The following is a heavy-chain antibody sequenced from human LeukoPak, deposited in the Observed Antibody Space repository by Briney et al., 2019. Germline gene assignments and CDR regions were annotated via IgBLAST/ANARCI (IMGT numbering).Heavy chain of an antibody. CDR1: GGSIRNYY. Sequence: SETLSLTCTVSGGSIRNYYWSWIRQPAGKGLEWIGIIYTSGSTNYNPSLKSRVTMSVDTSKNQFSLKLSSVTAADTAVYYCARVHTYDSSAYSSYIYDMDVWGRGTTVTISS. D-gene: IGHD3-22*01. V-gene: IGHV4-4*07. CDR2: IYTSGST. J-gene: IGHJ6*03. CDR3: ARVHTYDSSAYSSYIYDMDV.